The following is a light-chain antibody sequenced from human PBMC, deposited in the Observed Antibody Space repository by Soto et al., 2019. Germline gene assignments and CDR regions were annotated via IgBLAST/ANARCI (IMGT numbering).Light chain of an antibody. J-gene: IGKJ3*01. CDR2: WAS. CDR3: QQYYSVPFT. CDR1: QSVLYSSDNKNY. V-gene: IGKV4-1*01. Sequence: DIVMTQPPDSLAVSLGEWTTINCKSSQSVLYSSDNKNYLAWYQQKPGQPPKLLIYWASTRESGVPDRFSGSGSGTDFTLTISYLQAEDVAVYYCQQYYSVPFTFGPGTKVDLK.